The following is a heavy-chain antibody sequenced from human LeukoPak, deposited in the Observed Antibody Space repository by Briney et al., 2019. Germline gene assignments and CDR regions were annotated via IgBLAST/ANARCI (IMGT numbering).Heavy chain of an antibody. J-gene: IGHJ4*02. D-gene: IGHD3-3*01. V-gene: IGHV3-23*01. CDR2: ISGSGGST. CDR3: AKDASRFLEWFAPFDY. CDR1: GFTFSSYA. Sequence: GGSLRLSCAASGFTFSSYAMSWVRQAPEKGLEWVSAISGSGGSTYYADSVKGRFTISRDNSKNTLYLQMNSLRAEDTAVYYCAKDASRFLEWFAPFDYWGQGTLVTVSS.